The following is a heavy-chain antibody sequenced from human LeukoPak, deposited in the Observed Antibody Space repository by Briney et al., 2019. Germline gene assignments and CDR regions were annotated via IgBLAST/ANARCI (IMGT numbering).Heavy chain of an antibody. Sequence: PGGSLRPSCAASGFTVSSNYMSWVRQAPGKGLEWVSVIYSGGSTYYADSVKGRFTISRDNSKNTLYLQMNSLRAEDTAVYYCARERPYGSGSYYKEPPNYYYMDVWGKGTTVTVSS. D-gene: IGHD3-10*01. CDR2: IYSGGST. V-gene: IGHV3-66*02. CDR3: ARERPYGSGSYYKEPPNYYYMDV. CDR1: GFTVSSNY. J-gene: IGHJ6*03.